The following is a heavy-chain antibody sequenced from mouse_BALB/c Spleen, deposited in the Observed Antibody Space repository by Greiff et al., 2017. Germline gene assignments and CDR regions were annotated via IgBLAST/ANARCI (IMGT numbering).Heavy chain of an antibody. J-gene: IGHJ3*01. V-gene: IGHV10-1*02. CDR2: IRSKSNNYAT. Sequence: EVQLVESGGGLVQPKGSLKLSCAASGFTFNTYAMNWVRQAPGKGLEWVARIRSKSNNYATYYADSVKDRFTISRDDSQSMLYLQMNNLKTEDTAMYYCVIITTATGYWGQGTLVTVSA. CDR3: VIITTATGY. CDR1: GFTFNTYA. D-gene: IGHD1-2*01.